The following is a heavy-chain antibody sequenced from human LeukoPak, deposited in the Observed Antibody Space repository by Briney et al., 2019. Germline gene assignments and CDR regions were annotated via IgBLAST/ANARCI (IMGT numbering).Heavy chain of an antibody. Sequence: GASVKVSCKASGHTFTGYYMHWVRQAPGEGLEWMGWINPNSGGTKYAQKFQGRVTMTRDTTISTAYMELSRLRSDDTAVYYCAATPDYDFWSGYYYFQHWGQGTQVTVSS. V-gene: IGHV1-2*02. CDR1: GHTFTGYY. J-gene: IGHJ1*01. D-gene: IGHD3-3*01. CDR3: AATPDYDFWSGYYYFQH. CDR2: INPNSGGT.